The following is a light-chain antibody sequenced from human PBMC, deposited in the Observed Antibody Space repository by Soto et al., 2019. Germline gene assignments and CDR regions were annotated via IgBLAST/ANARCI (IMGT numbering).Light chain of an antibody. V-gene: IGLV2-23*02. Sequence: QSVLTQPASVSGSPGQSITISCTGTSSDVGSYNLVSWYQQHPGKAPKLMIYEVSKRPSGVSNRFSGSKFGNTASLTISGLQAEDEADYYCCSYAGSSTFDVVFGGGTKLTVL. J-gene: IGLJ2*01. CDR1: SSDVGSYNL. CDR2: EVS. CDR3: CSYAGSSTFDVV.